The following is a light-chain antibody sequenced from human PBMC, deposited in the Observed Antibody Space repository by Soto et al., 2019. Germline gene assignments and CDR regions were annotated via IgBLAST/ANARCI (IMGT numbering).Light chain of an antibody. CDR2: RAS. J-gene: IGKJ4*01. CDR1: QSVSSNY. Sequence: IVITHSPGPLSLSPGERATLSCTASQSVSSNYLAWYQQKPGQPPKVLIYRASIRATGIPDRFTGSGPGTDFTLTISRLEPEDFAVYYCQQYGSSPLTFGGGTKVDIK. CDR3: QQYGSSPLT. V-gene: IGKV3-20*01.